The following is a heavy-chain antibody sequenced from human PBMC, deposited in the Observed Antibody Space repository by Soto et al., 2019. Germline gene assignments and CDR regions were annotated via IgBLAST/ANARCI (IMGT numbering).Heavy chain of an antibody. CDR3: ARRARPDVYYMDV. V-gene: IGHV3-64*01. Sequence: EVQLAESGGGLAQPGGSLRLSCAASGFTLSGYAMDWVRQAPGKGLEYVSGISSNGVGTYYANSVQGRFTISRDNSKNPVYLQMGSLRPEDMAVYYCARRARPDVYYMDVWGKGTTVTVSS. D-gene: IGHD6-6*01. J-gene: IGHJ6*03. CDR2: ISSNGVGT. CDR1: GFTLSGYA.